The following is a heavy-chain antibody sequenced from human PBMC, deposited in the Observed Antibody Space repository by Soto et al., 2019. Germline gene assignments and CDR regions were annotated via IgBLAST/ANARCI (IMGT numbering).Heavy chain of an antibody. CDR1: GGSISSGDYY. Sequence: QVQLQESGPGLVKPSQTLSLTCTVSGGSISSGDYYCSWLRQPPGKGLEWIGYIYYSGSTYYNPSRKSRVTISVDPSQNQFSLRLNSVTAADTALYDCTRGRILQDFWGHVTLVTVSS. D-gene: IGHD3-3*02. V-gene: IGHV4-30-4*01. J-gene: IGHJ4*01. CDR3: TRGRILQDF. CDR2: IYYSGST.